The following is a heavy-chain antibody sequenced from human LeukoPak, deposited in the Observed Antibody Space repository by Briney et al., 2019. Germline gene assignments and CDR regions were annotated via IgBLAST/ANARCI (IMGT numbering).Heavy chain of an antibody. CDR3: AKDAAGPEY. V-gene: IGHV3-23*01. J-gene: IGHJ4*02. Sequence: PGGSLRLSCVVSGLTFSSYSMSWVRQAPGKGLEWVSAISARGGDTWYPDSVKGRFTISRDNSKNTLFLQMNSLRVEDTAIYYCAKDAAGPEYWGQGTRVTVSS. CDR1: GLTFSSYS. CDR2: ISARGGDT. D-gene: IGHD6-13*01.